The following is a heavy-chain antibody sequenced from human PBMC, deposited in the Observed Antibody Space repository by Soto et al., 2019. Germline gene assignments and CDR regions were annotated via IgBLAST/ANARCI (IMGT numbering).Heavy chain of an antibody. J-gene: IGHJ6*03. CDR1: GYTFTYRY. Sequence: SVKVSCKASGYTFTYRYLHWVRQAPGQALEWMGWITPFNGNTNYAQKFQDRVTITRDRSMSTAYMELSSLRSEDTAMYYCATSAGNYPGDHYYYMDVWGKGTTVTVS. CDR2: ITPFNGNT. D-gene: IGHD6-13*01. CDR3: ATSAGNYPGDHYYYMDV. V-gene: IGHV1-45*02.